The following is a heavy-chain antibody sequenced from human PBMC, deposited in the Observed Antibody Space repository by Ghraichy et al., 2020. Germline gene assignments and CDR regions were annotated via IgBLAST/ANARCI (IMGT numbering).Heavy chain of an antibody. CDR2: ITSKGYRT. Sequence: GGSLRLSCAASGFPFSGYDIHWVRQAPGKGLEYISGITSKGYRTYYADSVKGRFTISRDNSKNTLNLQMNRLRPEDMAVYYCVRGAKTDADAILDTWGQESLVTVSS. CDR1: GFPFSGYD. V-gene: IGHV3-64*02. D-gene: IGHD3-3*02. J-gene: IGHJ5*02. CDR3: VRGAKTDADAILDT.